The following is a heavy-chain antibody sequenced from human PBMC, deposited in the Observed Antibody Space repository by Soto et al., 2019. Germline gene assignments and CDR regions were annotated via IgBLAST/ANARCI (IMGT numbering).Heavy chain of an antibody. J-gene: IGHJ4*02. Sequence: GGSLRLSCAASGFTFSNFAMSWVRQAPGKGLEWVSASGTGGGTYYADSVRGRFTISRDNSKNTLYLQMNSLRAEDTAVYYCAKEGAQRRTDFDSWGQGTLVTVSS. CDR3: AKEGAQRRTDFDS. CDR2: SGTGGGT. V-gene: IGHV3-23*01. CDR1: GFTFSNFA. D-gene: IGHD1-1*01.